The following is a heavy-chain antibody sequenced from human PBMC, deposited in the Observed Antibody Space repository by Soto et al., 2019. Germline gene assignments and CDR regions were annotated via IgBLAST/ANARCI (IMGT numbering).Heavy chain of an antibody. J-gene: IGHJ4*02. Sequence: QVQLQESGPGLVKPSQTLSLTCTVSGASISSGDYYWTWIRQPPGKGLEWIGSIYYSGSTYYNPSLKSPVTIPFDTTNNQFTLNLSSVTAADTAVYYCARANYDSSTYYLDYWGQGTLVTVSS. CDR1: GASISSGDYY. CDR2: IYYSGST. D-gene: IGHD3-22*01. V-gene: IGHV4-30-4*01. CDR3: ARANYDSSTYYLDY.